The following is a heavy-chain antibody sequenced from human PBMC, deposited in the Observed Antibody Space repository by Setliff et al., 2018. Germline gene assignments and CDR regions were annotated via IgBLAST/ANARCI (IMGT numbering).Heavy chain of an antibody. CDR1: GGTFSDYY. D-gene: IGHD6-6*01. CDR3: ARGRNIAARLLDS. Sequence: SETLSLICAAYGGTFSDYYWTWIRQPPGKGLEWVGEINHRGSTNYNPSPKSRVTISVDTSKDQFSLKVISMTAADTAVYYCARGRNIAARLLDSWGQGARVTVSS. CDR2: INHRGST. J-gene: IGHJ4*02. V-gene: IGHV4-34*01.